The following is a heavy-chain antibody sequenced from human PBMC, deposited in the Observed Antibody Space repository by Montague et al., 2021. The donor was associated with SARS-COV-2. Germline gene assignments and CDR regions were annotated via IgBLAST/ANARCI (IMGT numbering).Heavy chain of an antibody. Sequence: TLSLTCTVSGGSINSGGYYWSWIRQHPGKGLEWIGYIYYSGSTYYNPSLKSRLTISVDTSKNQFSLKLSFVTAADTAVYYCARVHFVSSGWYPDAFDIWGQGTMVTVSS. CDR1: GGSINSGGYY. D-gene: IGHD6-19*01. CDR2: IYYSGST. J-gene: IGHJ3*02. V-gene: IGHV4-31*03. CDR3: ARVHFVSSGWYPDAFDI.